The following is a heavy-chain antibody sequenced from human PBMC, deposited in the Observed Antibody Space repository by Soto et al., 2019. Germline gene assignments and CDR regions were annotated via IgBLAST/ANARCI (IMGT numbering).Heavy chain of an antibody. CDR3: AKDGSGGYSPSSKPYFFDY. V-gene: IGHV3-43*01. CDR1: GFTFDDYT. D-gene: IGHD1-26*01. CDR2: ISWDGGTT. Sequence: EVHLVESGGVVVQPGGSLRLSCAASGFTFDDYTMHWVRQAPGKGLEWVSFISWDGGTTYYTHSVKGRFTISRDNSKNSLYLQMNSLRTEDTALYYCAKDGSGGYSPSSKPYFFDYWGQGTLVTVSS. J-gene: IGHJ4*02.